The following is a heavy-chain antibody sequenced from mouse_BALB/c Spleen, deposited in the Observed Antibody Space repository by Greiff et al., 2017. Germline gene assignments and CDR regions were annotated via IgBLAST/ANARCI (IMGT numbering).Heavy chain of an antibody. CDR1: GFTFSSYA. V-gene: IGHV5-9-4*01. Sequence: EVMLVESGGGLVKPGGSLKLSCAASGFTFSSYAMSWVRQSPEKRLEWVAEISSGGSYTYYPDTVTGRFTISRDNAKNTLYLEMSSLRSEDTSMFYCARVSSGPDFDYWGQGTTLTVSS. CDR3: ARVSSGPDFDY. D-gene: IGHD3-1*01. J-gene: IGHJ2*01. CDR2: ISSGGSYT.